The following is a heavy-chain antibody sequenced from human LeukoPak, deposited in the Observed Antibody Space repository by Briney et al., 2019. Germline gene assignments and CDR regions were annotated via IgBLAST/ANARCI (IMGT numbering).Heavy chain of an antibody. CDR1: GYTFTGYY. CDR3: ARVYFDWLLWVGLDY. Sequence: ASVKVSCKASGYTFTGYYMHWVRQAPGQGLEWMGWINPNSGGTNYAQKFQGRVTMTRDTSISTAYMELSRLRSDDTAVYYCARVYFDWLLWVGLDYWGQGTLVTVSS. V-gene: IGHV1-2*02. D-gene: IGHD3-9*01. J-gene: IGHJ4*02. CDR2: INPNSGGT.